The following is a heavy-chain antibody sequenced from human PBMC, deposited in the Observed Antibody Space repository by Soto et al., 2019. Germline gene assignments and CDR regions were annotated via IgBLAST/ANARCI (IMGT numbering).Heavy chain of an antibody. Sequence: QITLKESGPTLVKPTQTLTLTCTFSGFSLTASGEGVAWIRQPSGKALEWLALIFWNVNKFYSSSLRSRLTITKDTSKNQVVRTMTNMDPADAATYFCARRIIGPAPPQIEYWGQGTLVTVSS. J-gene: IGHJ4*02. V-gene: IGHV2-5*01. CDR3: ARRIIGPAPPQIEY. CDR2: IFWNVNK. CDR1: GFSLTASGEG.